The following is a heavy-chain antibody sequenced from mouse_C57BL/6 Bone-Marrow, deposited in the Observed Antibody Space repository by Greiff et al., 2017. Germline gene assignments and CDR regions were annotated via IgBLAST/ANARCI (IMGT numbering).Heavy chain of an antibody. CDR3: ARAPYAPWFAY. Sequence: QVQLKESGPELVKPGASVKISCKASGYAFSSSWMNWVKQRPGKGLEWIGRIYPGDGDTNYNGKFKGKATLTADKSSSTAYMQLSSLTSEDSAVYFCARAPYAPWFAYWGQGTLVTVSA. CDR2: IYPGDGDT. J-gene: IGHJ3*01. CDR1: GYAFSSSW. D-gene: IGHD6-5*01. V-gene: IGHV1-82*01.